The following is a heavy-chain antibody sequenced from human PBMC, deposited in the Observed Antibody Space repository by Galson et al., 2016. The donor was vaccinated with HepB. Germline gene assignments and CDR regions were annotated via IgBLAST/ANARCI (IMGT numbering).Heavy chain of an antibody. CDR3: ARGYYNAMDV. CDR2: LMHVGGEK. CDR1: GFSLSTYG. V-gene: IGHV3-30*03. Sequence: SLRLSCAASGFSLSTYGVHWVRQAPGKGLEWVAVLMHVGGEKDYGDSVKGRFTISRDDSKNTLHLQMNSLRGDDTAVYYCARGYYNAMDVWGQGATVTVSS. J-gene: IGHJ6*02.